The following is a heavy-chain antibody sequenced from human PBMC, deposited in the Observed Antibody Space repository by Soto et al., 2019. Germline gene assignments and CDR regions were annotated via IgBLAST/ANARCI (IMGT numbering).Heavy chain of an antibody. D-gene: IGHD5-12*01. V-gene: IGHV4-4*02. CDR1: SGSISSSNW. J-gene: IGHJ4*02. CDR3: ASSGYHYEGFDY. Sequence: SETLSLTCAVSSGSISSSNWWSWVRQPPGKGLEWIGEIYHSGSTNYNPSLKSRVTISVDKSKNQFSLKLSSVTAADTAVYYCASSGYHYEGFDYWGQGTLVTVSS. CDR2: IYHSGST.